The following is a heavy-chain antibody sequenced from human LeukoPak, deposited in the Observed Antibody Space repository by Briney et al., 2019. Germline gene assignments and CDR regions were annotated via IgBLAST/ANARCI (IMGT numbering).Heavy chain of an antibody. Sequence: ASVTVSCKASGYTFTSYAIHWVRQAPGQRLEWMGWINAGNGNTRYSQKFQGGVTITRDTSASTAYMELSSLRSEDTAVYYCARSILVVPVASHYNYGVDVWGQGTTVTVSS. V-gene: IGHV1-3*01. CDR3: ARSILVVPVASHYNYGVDV. D-gene: IGHD2-2*01. CDR2: INAGNGNT. CDR1: GYTFTSYA. J-gene: IGHJ6*02.